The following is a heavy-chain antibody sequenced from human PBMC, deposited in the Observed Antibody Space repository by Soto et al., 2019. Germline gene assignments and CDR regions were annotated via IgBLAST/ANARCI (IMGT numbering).Heavy chain of an antibody. CDR1: GYNFNGYY. J-gene: IGHJ4*02. D-gene: IGHD6-19*01. CDR2: MNPNTGGA. CDR3: AKVISTIGSKQWLAQTKHQALEY. V-gene: IGHV1-2*02. Sequence: ASVKVSCKASGYNFNGYYIHWVRQAPGQGLEWMGWMNPNTGGANYAQKFQGKVIMTTDTSISTAYLELRSLTSDDTAIYYCAKVISTIGSKQWLAQTKHQALEYWGQGTLVTVSS.